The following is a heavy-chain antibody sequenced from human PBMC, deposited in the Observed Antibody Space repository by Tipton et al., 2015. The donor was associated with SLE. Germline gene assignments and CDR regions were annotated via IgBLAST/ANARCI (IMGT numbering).Heavy chain of an antibody. Sequence: TLSLTCTVSGGSISSSSYYWGWIRQSPGKGLEWIGSIYYSGSTYYNPSLKSRVTVSADTSKNQFSLKLSSVTAADTAVYYCARGGSKHYDFWGRQMGPHAFDIWGQETKVTVSS. CDR3: ARGGSKHYDFWGRQMGPHAFDI. J-gene: IGHJ3*02. D-gene: IGHD3-3*01. V-gene: IGHV4-39*07. CDR2: IYYSGST. CDR1: GGSISSSSYY.